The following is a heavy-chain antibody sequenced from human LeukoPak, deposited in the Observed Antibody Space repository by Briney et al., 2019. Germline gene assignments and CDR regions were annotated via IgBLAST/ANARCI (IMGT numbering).Heavy chain of an antibody. Sequence: SETLSLTCAVYGGSFSGYYWSWIRQPPGKGLEWIGYIYHSGSTYYNPSLKSRVTISVDTSKNQFSLKLSSVTAADTAVYYCARARRRLAGYYFDYWGQGTLVTVSS. CDR1: GGSFSGYY. D-gene: IGHD6-25*01. CDR2: IYHSGST. J-gene: IGHJ4*02. V-gene: IGHV4-34*01. CDR3: ARARRRLAGYYFDY.